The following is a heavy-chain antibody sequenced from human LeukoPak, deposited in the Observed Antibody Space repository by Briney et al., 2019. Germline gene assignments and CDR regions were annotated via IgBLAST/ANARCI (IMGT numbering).Heavy chain of an antibody. D-gene: IGHD3-22*01. V-gene: IGHV3-30-3*01. J-gene: IGHJ4*02. CDR1: GFTFSYYT. CDR2: ISYDGSNK. Sequence: GGSLRLSCAASGFTFSYYTMHWVRQAPGKGLEWVAVISYDGSNKCYADSVKGRFTISRDNSKNTLYLQMNSLRAEDTAVYYRARVLNYYDSSGYYFSYWGQGTLVTVSS. CDR3: ARVLNYYDSSGYYFSY.